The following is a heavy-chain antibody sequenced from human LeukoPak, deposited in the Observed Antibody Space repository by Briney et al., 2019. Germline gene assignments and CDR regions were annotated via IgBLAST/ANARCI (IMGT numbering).Heavy chain of an antibody. CDR1: GGSISSSSHY. CDR3: ARVAVTKRGIDY. V-gene: IGHV4-39*07. D-gene: IGHD4-17*01. Sequence: PSETLSLTCTVSGGSISSSSHYWAWIRQPPGKGLEWIGEINHSGSTNYNPSLKSRVTISVDTSKNQFSLKLSSVTAADTAVYYCARVAVTKRGIDYWGQGTLVTVSS. J-gene: IGHJ4*02. CDR2: INHSGST.